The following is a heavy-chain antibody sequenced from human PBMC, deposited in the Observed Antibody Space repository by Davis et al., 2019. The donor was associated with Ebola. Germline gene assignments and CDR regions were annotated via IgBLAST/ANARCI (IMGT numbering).Heavy chain of an antibody. D-gene: IGHD4-17*01. J-gene: IGHJ6*02. CDR3: ARGMTTVTYNYKYYGMDV. V-gene: IGHV1-18*01. CDR1: GYTFTSYG. CDR2: ISAYNGNT. Sequence: ASVQVSCKASGYTFTSYGISWVRQAPGQGLEWMGWISAYNGNTNYAQKLQGRVTMTTDTSTSTAYMELRCLRSDDTAVYYCARGMTTVTYNYKYYGMDVWGQGTTVTVSS.